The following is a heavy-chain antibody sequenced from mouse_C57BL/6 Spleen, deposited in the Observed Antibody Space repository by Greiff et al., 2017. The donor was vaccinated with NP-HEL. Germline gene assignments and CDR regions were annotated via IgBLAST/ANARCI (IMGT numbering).Heavy chain of an antibody. Sequence: EVKLVESGGGLVKPGGSLKLSCAASGFAFSDYGMHWVRQAPEKGLEWVAYISSGSSTIYYADTVKGRFTISRDNAKNTLFLQMTSLRSEDTAMYYCARKSGNWDGYFDVWGTGTTVTVSS. CDR2: ISSGSSTI. V-gene: IGHV5-17*01. CDR1: GFAFSDYG. D-gene: IGHD4-1*01. J-gene: IGHJ1*03. CDR3: ARKSGNWDGYFDV.